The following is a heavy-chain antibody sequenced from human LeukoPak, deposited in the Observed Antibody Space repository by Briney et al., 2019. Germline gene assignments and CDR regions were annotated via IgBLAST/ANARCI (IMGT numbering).Heavy chain of an antibody. CDR2: IYYSGSI. V-gene: IGHV4-39*01. CDR3: ASLRALYCSGGSCHAFDY. J-gene: IGHJ4*02. CDR1: GGSISSTSYY. Sequence: SETLSLTCTVSGGSISSTSYYWGWIRQPPGKGLEWMGNIYYSGSIYYNASLKSRVTISVDTSKKQFSLKLSSVTAADTAVYYCASLRALYCSGGSCHAFDYWGQGTLVTVSS. D-gene: IGHD2-15*01.